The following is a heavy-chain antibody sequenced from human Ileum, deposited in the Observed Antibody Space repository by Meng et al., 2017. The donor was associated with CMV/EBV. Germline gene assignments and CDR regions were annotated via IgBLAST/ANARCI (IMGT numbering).Heavy chain of an antibody. CDR3: ATGQERYHY. Sequence: GESLKISCAASGFTFSSYGMHWVRQAPGKGLEWVSALSASGDSTFYADSVKGRFTISRDNSKNTLYLQMNSLGAEDTAVYYCATGQERYHYWGQGTLVTVSS. J-gene: IGHJ4*02. CDR1: GFTFSSYG. V-gene: IGHV3-23*01. CDR2: LSASGDST. D-gene: IGHD1-1*01.